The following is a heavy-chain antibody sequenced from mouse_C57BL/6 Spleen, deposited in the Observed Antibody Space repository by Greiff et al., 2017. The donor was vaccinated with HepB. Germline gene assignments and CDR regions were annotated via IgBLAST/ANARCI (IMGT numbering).Heavy chain of an antibody. V-gene: IGHV1-15*01. CDR2: IDPETGGT. CDR1: GYTFTDYE. CDR3: TRDDYDVGYAMDY. D-gene: IGHD2-4*01. J-gene: IGHJ4*01. Sequence: QVQLQQSGAELVRPGASVTLSCKASGYTFTDYEMHWVKQTHVHGLEWIGAIDPETGGTAYNQKFKGKAILTADQSSSTAYMGLRSLTSEDSAVYDCTRDDYDVGYAMDYWGQGTSVTVSS.